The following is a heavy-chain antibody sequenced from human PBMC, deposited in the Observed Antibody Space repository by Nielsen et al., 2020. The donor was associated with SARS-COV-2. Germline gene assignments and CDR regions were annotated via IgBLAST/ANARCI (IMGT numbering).Heavy chain of an antibody. V-gene: IGHV1-18*01. D-gene: IGHD5-18*01. Sequence: ASVKVSCKASGYTFTSYGISWVRQAPGQGLEWMGWISAYNGNTNYAQKLQGRVTMTTDKSTRTAYMELSSLRSEDTAVYYCAREGGAYSYGSIWGKGTMVTVSS. CDR1: GYTFTSYG. CDR2: ISAYNGNT. J-gene: IGHJ3*02. CDR3: AREGGAYSYGSI.